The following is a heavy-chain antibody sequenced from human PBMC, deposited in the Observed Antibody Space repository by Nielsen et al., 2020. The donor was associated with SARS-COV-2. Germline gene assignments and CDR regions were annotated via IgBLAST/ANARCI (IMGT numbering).Heavy chain of an antibody. D-gene: IGHD6-19*01. CDR2: ISYDGSNK. CDR3: ARDKGSTYSSGWYFNPYYYYGMDV. V-gene: IGHV3-30*04. CDR1: GFTFSSYA. Sequence: GGSLRLSCAASGFTFSSYAMHWVRQAPGKGLEWVAVISYDGSNKYYADSVKGRFTISRDNSKNTLYLQMNSLRAEDTAVYYCARDKGSTYSSGWYFNPYYYYGMDVWGQGTTVTVSS. J-gene: IGHJ6*02.